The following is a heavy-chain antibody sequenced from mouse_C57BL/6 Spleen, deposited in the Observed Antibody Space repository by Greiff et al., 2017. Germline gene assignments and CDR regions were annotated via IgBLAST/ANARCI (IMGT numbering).Heavy chain of an antibody. D-gene: IGHD1-1*01. CDR2: IHPSDSDT. J-gene: IGHJ4*01. CDR3: YYYGSSNYAMDD. Sequence: VQLQQPGAELVKPGASVKVSCKASGYTFTSYWMHWVKQRPGQGLEWIGRIHPSDSDTNYNPKFTGKATLNVDKSYSTAYMHLSSLTSEDSAVYYYYYYGSSNYAMDDWGQGTSVTVSS. V-gene: IGHV1-74*01. CDR1: GYTFTSYW.